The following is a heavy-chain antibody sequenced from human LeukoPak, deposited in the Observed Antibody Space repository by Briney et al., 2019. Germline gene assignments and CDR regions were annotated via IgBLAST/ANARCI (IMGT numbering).Heavy chain of an antibody. CDR2: ISTSSSYI. Sequence: PVGTLRLSCAASGFTFNSYGMNWVRQAPGKGLEWVSSISTSSSYIYYADSVKGRFTISRDNAKNSLYLQMNSLRAENTAVYYCARDVVVVVATDSNFDYWGQGTLVTVSS. CDR1: GFTFNSYG. D-gene: IGHD2-15*01. CDR3: ARDVVVVVATDSNFDY. J-gene: IGHJ4*02. V-gene: IGHV3-21*01.